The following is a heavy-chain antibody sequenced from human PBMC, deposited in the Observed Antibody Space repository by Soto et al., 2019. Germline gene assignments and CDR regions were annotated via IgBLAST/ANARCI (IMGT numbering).Heavy chain of an antibody. V-gene: IGHV3-48*02. CDR2: ISSGSKTI. D-gene: IGHD3-3*01. CDR3: AREDILGVRSFDY. CDR1: GFTFSGYS. Sequence: GGSLRLSCAASGFTFSGYSVNWVRQAPGKGLEWVSYISSGSKTIYYAESVKGRFTVSRDNARNSQYMQMTSLRDEDTAVYYCAREDILGVRSFDYWGQGTLVTVSS. J-gene: IGHJ4*02.